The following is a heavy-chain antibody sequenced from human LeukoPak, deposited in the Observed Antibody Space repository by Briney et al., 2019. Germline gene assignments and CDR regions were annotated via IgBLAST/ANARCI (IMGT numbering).Heavy chain of an antibody. CDR1: GFDFNNYV. V-gene: IGHV3-30-3*01. Sequence: GSLRLSCAASGFDFNNYVMHWVRQAPGKGLEWVAVISYDGSNIYYSDSVKGRFTISRDNSKNTLYLQMNSLRAEDTAVYYCAKGVFDYWGQGTLVTVSS. CDR2: ISYDGSNI. D-gene: IGHD3-3*01. J-gene: IGHJ4*02. CDR3: AKGVFDY.